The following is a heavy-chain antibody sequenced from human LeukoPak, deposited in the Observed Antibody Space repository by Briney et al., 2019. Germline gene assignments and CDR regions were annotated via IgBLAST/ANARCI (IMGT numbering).Heavy chain of an antibody. V-gene: IGHV4-4*07. CDR2: IYTSGST. D-gene: IGHD3-22*01. J-gene: IGHJ4*02. CDR1: GGSISGFY. CDR3: ARYFYDSSGYYYPDY. Sequence: PSETLSLTCTVSGGSISGFYWSWIRQPAGKGLEWIGRIYTSGSTDYNPSLKSRVTMSVDKSKNQVSMKVTSVTAADTAVYYRARYFYDSSGYYYPDYWGQGTLVTVSS.